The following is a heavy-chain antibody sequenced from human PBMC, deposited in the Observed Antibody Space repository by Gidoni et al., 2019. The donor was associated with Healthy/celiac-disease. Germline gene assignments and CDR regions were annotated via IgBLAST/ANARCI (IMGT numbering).Heavy chain of an antibody. V-gene: IGHV3-23*01. Sequence: EVQLLESGGGLVQPGGSLRLFCAASGFTSSGYAMSWVRQAPGKGLEWVSAISGGGGSTYYADAVKGRLTISRDNSKNTLYLQMNSLRAEDTAVYYCAKDIGVYCSSTSCYVEAFDIWGQGTMVTVSS. J-gene: IGHJ3*02. CDR2: ISGGGGST. CDR1: GFTSSGYA. CDR3: AKDIGVYCSSTSCYVEAFDI. D-gene: IGHD2-2*01.